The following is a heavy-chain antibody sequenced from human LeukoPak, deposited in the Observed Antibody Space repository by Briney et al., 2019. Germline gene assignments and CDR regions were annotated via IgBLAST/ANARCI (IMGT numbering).Heavy chain of an antibody. CDR1: GGSISSGGYY. D-gene: IGHD6-6*01. CDR3: ARTIAARITYYYYYYMDV. V-gene: IGHV4-31*03. CDR2: IYYSGST. J-gene: IGHJ6*03. Sequence: SETLSLTCTVSGGSISSGGYYWSWIRQHPGKGLEWIGYIYYSGSTYYNPSLKSRVTISVDMSKNQFSLKLSSVTAADTAVYYCARTIAARITYYYYYYMDVWGKGTTVTVSS.